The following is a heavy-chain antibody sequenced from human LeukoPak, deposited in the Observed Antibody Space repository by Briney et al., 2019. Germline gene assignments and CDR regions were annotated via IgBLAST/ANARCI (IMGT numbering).Heavy chain of an antibody. V-gene: IGHV4-31*03. CDR2: IYYSGST. CDR3: ARGPVQITIFGVALEYYFDY. Sequence: SETLSLTCTVSGGSISSGGYYWSWIRQHPGKGLEWIGYIYYSGSTYYNPSLKSRVTISVDTSKNQFSLKLSSVTAADTAVYYCARGPVQITIFGVALEYYFDYWGQGTLVTVSS. CDR1: GGSISSGGYY. D-gene: IGHD3-3*01. J-gene: IGHJ4*02.